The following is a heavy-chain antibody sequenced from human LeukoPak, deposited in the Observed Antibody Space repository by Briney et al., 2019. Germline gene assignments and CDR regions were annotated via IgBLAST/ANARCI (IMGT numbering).Heavy chain of an antibody. D-gene: IGHD1-1*01. V-gene: IGHV4-30-4*01. CDR3: ARLTTSFRAFHI. Sequence: SETLSLTCTVSGGPISRGDYYGSWIRQPPGKGLECIGYIYYSGSTYYNPSLKSRVTISVDTSKNQFSLMLSSATAADTAVYYCARLTTSFRAFHIWGQGTMVTVSS. J-gene: IGHJ3*02. CDR2: IYYSGST. CDR1: GGPISRGDYY.